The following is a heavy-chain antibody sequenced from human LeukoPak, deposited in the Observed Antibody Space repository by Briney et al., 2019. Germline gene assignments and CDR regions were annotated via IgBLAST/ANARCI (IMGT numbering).Heavy chain of an antibody. V-gene: IGHV3-74*01. Sequence: GGSLRLSCAASGFSFSNYWMHWFRQAPGKGLVWVTRMNSDGSATYYADSVQGRFTISRDNAKNTLYLQINSLRAEDTAMYFCAKGPNYFDSWGQGTLVTVSS. J-gene: IGHJ4*02. CDR2: MNSDGSAT. CDR3: AKGPNYFDS. CDR1: GFSFSNYW.